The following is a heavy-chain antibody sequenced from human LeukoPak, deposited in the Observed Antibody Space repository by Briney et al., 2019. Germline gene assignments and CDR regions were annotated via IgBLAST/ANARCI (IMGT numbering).Heavy chain of an antibody. CDR2: IVVGSGNT. Sequence: GASVKVSCKASGYTFTDYYMHWVRQAPGQRLEWIGWIVVGSGNTNYAQKFQERVTITRDMSTSTVYMELSSLRSEDTAVYYCASGGRYDILTGDYYFDYWGQGTLVTVSS. D-gene: IGHD3-9*01. CDR1: GYTFTDYY. V-gene: IGHV1-58*02. J-gene: IGHJ4*02. CDR3: ASGGRYDILTGDYYFDY.